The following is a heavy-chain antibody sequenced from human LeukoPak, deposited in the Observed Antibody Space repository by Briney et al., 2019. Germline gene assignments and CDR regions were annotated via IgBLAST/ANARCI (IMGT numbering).Heavy chain of an antibody. CDR3: ARGQGGGSHDY. CDR2: IYSGGST. Sequence: GGSLRLSCAASGFTVSSNYMSWVRQAPGKGLEWVSVIYSGGSTNYADSVKGRSTISRDNSKNTLFLQMNSLRAEDTAVYYCARGQGGGSHDYWGQGTLVTVSS. CDR1: GFTVSSNY. J-gene: IGHJ4*02. D-gene: IGHD1-26*01. V-gene: IGHV3-53*01.